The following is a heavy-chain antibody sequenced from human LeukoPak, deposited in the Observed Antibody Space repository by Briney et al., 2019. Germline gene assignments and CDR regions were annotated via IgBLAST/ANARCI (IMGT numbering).Heavy chain of an antibody. J-gene: IGHJ6*02. V-gene: IGHV3-21*01. D-gene: IGHD2-15*01. CDR3: ARESGSLDCSGGSCYYGMDV. CDR1: GFTFSSYS. Sequence: GGSLRLSCAASGFTFSSYSMNWVRQAPGKGLEWVSSISSSSSYIYYADSVKGRFTISRDNAKNSLYLQMNSLRAEDTAVYYCARESGSLDCSGGSCYYGMDVWGQGTTVTVSS. CDR2: ISSSSSYI.